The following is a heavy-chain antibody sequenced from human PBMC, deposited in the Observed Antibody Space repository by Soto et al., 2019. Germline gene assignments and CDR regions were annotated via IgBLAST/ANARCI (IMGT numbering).Heavy chain of an antibody. Sequence: SETLSLTCSVSGGSISSYYWSWIRQPPGKGLEWIGYIYYSGSTNYNPSLKSRVTISVDTSKNQFSLKLSSVTAADTAVYYCASLSSSSTLGDYWGQGTLVTVSS. J-gene: IGHJ4*02. CDR1: GGSISSYY. D-gene: IGHD6-13*01. V-gene: IGHV4-59*01. CDR2: IYYSGST. CDR3: ASLSSSSTLGDY.